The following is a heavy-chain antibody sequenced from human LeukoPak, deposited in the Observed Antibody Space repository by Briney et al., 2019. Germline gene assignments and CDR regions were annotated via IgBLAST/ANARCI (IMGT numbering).Heavy chain of an antibody. CDR3: ATPPPSRAAYYFDF. Sequence: GGSLRLSCAASGFTFSKAWMSWVRQAPGKGLEWVGRIKSKTDGGTDYAAPVKGRFTISRDNAKNSLYLQMDSLRDEDTAVYYCATPPPSRAAYYFDFWGQGTLVTVSS. CDR1: GFTFSKAW. CDR2: IKSKTDGGT. J-gene: IGHJ4*02. V-gene: IGHV3-15*01. D-gene: IGHD6-25*01.